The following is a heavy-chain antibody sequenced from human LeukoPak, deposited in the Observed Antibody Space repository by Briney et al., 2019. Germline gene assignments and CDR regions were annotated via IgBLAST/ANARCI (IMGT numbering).Heavy chain of an antibody. J-gene: IGHJ4*02. CDR2: IDHSAST. D-gene: IGHD2-21*02. V-gene: IGHV4-34*01. Sequence: SETLSLTCAVYGGSFSGYYWSCIRQPPGKGLEWIGDIDHSASTNYNPSLKSRVTISLDTSQIQFSLNLNSVTAADTAVYYCARGQGDRYSNYFDYWGQGTLVTVSS. CDR3: ARGQGDRYSNYFDY. CDR1: GGSFSGYY.